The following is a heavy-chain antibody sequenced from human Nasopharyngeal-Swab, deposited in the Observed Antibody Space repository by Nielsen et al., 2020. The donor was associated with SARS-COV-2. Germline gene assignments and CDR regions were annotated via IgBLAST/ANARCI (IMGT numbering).Heavy chain of an antibody. J-gene: IGHJ2*01. CDR3: AKDRGCSGGSCYVHWYFDL. D-gene: IGHD2-15*01. CDR2: IGGSGGST. CDR1: GFIFSGYA. V-gene: IGHV3-23*01. Sequence: GESLKISCAASGFIFSGYAMSWVRQAPGKGLEWVSGIGGSGGSTYYADSVKGQFTISRDNSKNTLYLQMNSLRAEDTAVYYCAKDRGCSGGSCYVHWYFDLWGRGTLVTVSS.